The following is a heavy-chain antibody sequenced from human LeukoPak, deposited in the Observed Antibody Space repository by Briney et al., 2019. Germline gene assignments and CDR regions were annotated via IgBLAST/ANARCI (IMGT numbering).Heavy chain of an antibody. J-gene: IGHJ4*02. V-gene: IGHV3-7*03. Sequence: GGALRLSCAASGYTFIDYWMTWVRQTPGKGLECVANIKQNGGEIYYVYSLKGPFTISRDNAKSSLSLKMSGLRVEETAVYYCVKGPLITAAGTYWGQGTLVTVSS. D-gene: IGHD6-13*01. CDR3: VKGPLITAAGTY. CDR1: GYTFIDYW. CDR2: IKQNGGEI.